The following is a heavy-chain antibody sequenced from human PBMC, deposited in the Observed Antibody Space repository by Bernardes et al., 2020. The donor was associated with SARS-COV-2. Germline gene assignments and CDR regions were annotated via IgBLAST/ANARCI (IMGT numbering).Heavy chain of an antibody. CDR1: GGSFRSHY. J-gene: IGHJ5*02. V-gene: IGHV4-34*01. CDR3: ARGASFGFLSAYSFGRGGPFDP. CDR2: INHSGSS. D-gene: IGHD3-3*01. Sequence: SETLSRTCAVYGGSFRSHYWAWIRQPPGRGLEWVGEINHSGSSTYNPSLKSRVTLSVDTSKMQFSLKLTSVNAADMAVYYCARGASFGFLSAYSFGRGGPFDPWGQGVLVTVAS.